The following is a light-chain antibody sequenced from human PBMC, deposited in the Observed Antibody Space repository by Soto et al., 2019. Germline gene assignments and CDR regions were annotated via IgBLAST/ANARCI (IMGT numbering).Light chain of an antibody. CDR2: DVS. V-gene: IGLV2-14*03. Sequence: QSALTQPASLSGSPGQSITLTCTGTSSDIGSYNYVSWYQQHPAKAPKLLIFDVSYRPSGISDRFSGSKSGNTSSLTISGLQPEEEADYYCSSYGASATLFGGGTKLTVL. CDR3: SSYGASATL. CDR1: SSDIGSYNY. J-gene: IGLJ3*02.